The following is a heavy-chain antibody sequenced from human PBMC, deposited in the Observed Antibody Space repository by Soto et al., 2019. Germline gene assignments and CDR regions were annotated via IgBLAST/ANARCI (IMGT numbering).Heavy chain of an antibody. CDR1: GFTFSSYA. D-gene: IGHD3-3*01. J-gene: IGHJ4*02. CDR3: AKELLTPTYDFWSGYNDY. CDR2: ISGSGGST. Sequence: GRSLRLSCAASGFTFSSYAMSWVRQAPGKGLEWVSAISGSGGSTYYADSVKGRFTISRDNSKNTLYLQMNSLRAEDTAVYYCAKELLTPTYDFWSGYNDYWGQGTLVTVSS. V-gene: IGHV3-23*01.